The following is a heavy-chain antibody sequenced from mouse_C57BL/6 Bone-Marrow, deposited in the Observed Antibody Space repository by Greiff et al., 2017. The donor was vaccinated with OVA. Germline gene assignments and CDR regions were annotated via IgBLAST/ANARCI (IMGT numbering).Heavy chain of an antibody. CDR3: AHHGSSYCFYAMDY. J-gene: IGHJ4*01. CDR1: GFNIKDYN. V-gene: IGHV14-2*01. D-gene: IGHD1-1*01. CDR2: IDPEDGET. Sequence: VQLQQSGAELVKPGASVKLSCTASGFNIKDYNMHWVKQRTEQGLAWIGRIDPEDGETKYAPTFQGKATITADTSSNTAYLQLSSLTSEDTAVYYGAHHGSSYCFYAMDYWGQGTSVTVSS.